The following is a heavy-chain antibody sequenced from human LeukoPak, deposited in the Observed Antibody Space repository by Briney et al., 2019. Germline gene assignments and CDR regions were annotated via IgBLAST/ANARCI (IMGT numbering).Heavy chain of an antibody. V-gene: IGHV3-7*01. CDR2: IKQDGSEK. Sequence: GGSLRLSCAASRFTFSNNWMTWVRQAPGKGLEWVANIKQDGSEKYYVDSVKGRFIISRDNAKNSLYLQMNSLRVEDTAVYYCARDGRVTPDYWGQGTLVTVSS. CDR1: RFTFSNNW. D-gene: IGHD4-23*01. CDR3: ARDGRVTPDY. J-gene: IGHJ4*02.